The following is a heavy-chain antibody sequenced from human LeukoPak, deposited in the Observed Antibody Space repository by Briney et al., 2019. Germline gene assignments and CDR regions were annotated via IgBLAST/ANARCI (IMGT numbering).Heavy chain of an antibody. CDR1: GFTFSSYA. V-gene: IGHV3-23*01. Sequence: GGSLRLSCAASGFTFSSYAMTWVRQAPGKGLEWVSGISGSDGGTYYTDSVKGRFTISRDNSKNTLYLQMNSLRAEDTAVYYCAKDTLGYCSGGICYNYWGQGTLVTVSS. CDR3: AKDTLGYCSGGICYNY. J-gene: IGHJ4*02. CDR2: ISGSDGGT. D-gene: IGHD2-15*01.